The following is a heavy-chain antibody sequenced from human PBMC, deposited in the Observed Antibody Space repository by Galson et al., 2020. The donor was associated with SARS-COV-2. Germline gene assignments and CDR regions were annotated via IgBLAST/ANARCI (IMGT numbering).Heavy chain of an antibody. Sequence: KIGESLKISCQASGHKISSSWIGWVRQMPGKGLEWMGVIFPGDSEATYSPAFQGQVTFSADKSSNIAYVQWTSLRASDTAMYYCARLGGPYDSSGYLYADAFDVWGQGTMVTVSS. J-gene: IGHJ3*01. D-gene: IGHD3-22*01. CDR2: IFPGDSEA. CDR1: GHKISSSW. V-gene: IGHV5-51*01. CDR3: ARLGGPYDSSGYLYADAFDV.